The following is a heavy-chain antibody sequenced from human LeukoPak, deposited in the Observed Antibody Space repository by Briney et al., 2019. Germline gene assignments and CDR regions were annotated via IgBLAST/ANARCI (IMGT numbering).Heavy chain of an antibody. CDR3: ARDQGDGYNYPNY. CDR1: GFTFSSYS. J-gene: IGHJ4*02. Sequence: PGGSLRLSCAASGFTFSSYSMNWVRQAPGKGLEWVSSISSSSSYIYYADSVKGRFTISRDNAKNSLYLQMNSLRAEDTAVYYCARDQGDGYNYPNYWGQGTLVTVSS. V-gene: IGHV3-21*01. CDR2: ISSSSSYI. D-gene: IGHD5-24*01.